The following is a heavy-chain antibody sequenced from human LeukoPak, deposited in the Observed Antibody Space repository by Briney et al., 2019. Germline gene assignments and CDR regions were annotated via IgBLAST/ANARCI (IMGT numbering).Heavy chain of an antibody. CDR3: ARRYYDSSGYPHFDY. CDR2: INHSGST. V-gene: IGHV4-34*01. Sequence: SETLSLTCTVSGGSISSYYWSWIRQPPGKGLEWIGEINHSGSTNYNPSLKSRVTISVDTSKNQFSLKLSSVTAADTAVYYCARRYYDSSGYPHFDYWGQGTLVTVSS. CDR1: GGSISSYY. D-gene: IGHD3-22*01. J-gene: IGHJ4*02.